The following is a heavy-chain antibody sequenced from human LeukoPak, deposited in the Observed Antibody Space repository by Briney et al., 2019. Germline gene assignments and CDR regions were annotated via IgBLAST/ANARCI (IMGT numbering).Heavy chain of an antibody. J-gene: IGHJ4*02. CDR2: INPNSGNT. V-gene: IGHV1-2*02. D-gene: IGHD1-1*01. Sequence: ASVKVSCKASGYIFTGYYIHWVRQAPGQGLEWMGFINPNSGNTNYTHKIQGRVTMTSDTSISTAYMELSSLTSDDTAVYYCAREMRPATTTLVANWGQGTLVTVSS. CDR1: GYIFTGYY. CDR3: AREMRPATTTLVAN.